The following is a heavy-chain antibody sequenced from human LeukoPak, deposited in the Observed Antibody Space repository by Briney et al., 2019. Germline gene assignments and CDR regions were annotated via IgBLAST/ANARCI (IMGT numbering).Heavy chain of an antibody. J-gene: IGHJ3*02. CDR3: ARGLSTVNDAFDI. Sequence: GGSLRLSCAASEFPFSSYAMNWVRQAPGKGLEWVSAIGAGGSYSYYADSVKGRFTISRDNSKTTLYLQMNSLRVEDTAVYYCARGLSTVNDAFDIWGQGTMVTVSS. CDR2: IGAGGSYS. D-gene: IGHD2-2*01. CDR1: EFPFSSYA. V-gene: IGHV3-23*01.